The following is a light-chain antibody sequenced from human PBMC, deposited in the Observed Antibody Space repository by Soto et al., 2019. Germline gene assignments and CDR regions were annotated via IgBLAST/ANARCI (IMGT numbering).Light chain of an antibody. CDR3: HQCANWPRT. Sequence: VLTQSPSPLTPCPLQQGNHSCKNSLSVSVYLDWYQQKPGQAPRLLISDASNRATGIPDRFSGSGSGTDFTLTISRLEPEDFAVYYCHQCANWPRTFGEGTKVDIK. CDR1: LSVSVY. J-gene: IGKJ4*01. CDR2: DAS. V-gene: IGKV3-11*01.